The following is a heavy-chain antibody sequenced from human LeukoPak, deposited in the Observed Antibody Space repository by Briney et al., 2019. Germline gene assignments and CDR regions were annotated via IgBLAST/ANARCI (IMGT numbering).Heavy chain of an antibody. CDR2: ISWNRITI. V-gene: IGHV3-20*04. J-gene: IGHJ6*03. D-gene: IGHD5-12*01. CDR3: ARGTRATIWDYYYMDV. Sequence: PGGSLRLSCAASGFTFSNAWMTWVRQAPGKGLEWVSGISWNRITIGYADSVRGRFTISRDNAKNSLYLQMNSLRAEDMALYYCARGTRATIWDYYYMDVWGKGTTVTISS. CDR1: GFTFSNAW.